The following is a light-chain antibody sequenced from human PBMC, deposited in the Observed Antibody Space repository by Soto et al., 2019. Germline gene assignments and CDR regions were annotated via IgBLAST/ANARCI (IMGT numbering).Light chain of an antibody. CDR2: GAS. J-gene: IGKJ1*01. Sequence: EIVMTQSPATLSASPGERATLSCRASQSVSSNLAWYQQKPGQAPRLLIYGASTRATGIPARISGSGSGTEFTLTITSLQSEDFVVYYCQQYNKWRTFGQGTKVEIK. CDR3: QQYNKWRT. V-gene: IGKV3-15*01. CDR1: QSVSSN.